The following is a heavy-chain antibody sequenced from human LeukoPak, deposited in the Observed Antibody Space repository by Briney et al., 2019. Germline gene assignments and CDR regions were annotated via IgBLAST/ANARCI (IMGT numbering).Heavy chain of an antibody. J-gene: IGHJ4*02. V-gene: IGHV4-39*07. CDR2: IHSSGST. Sequence: SETLSLTCTVSGVSISSNSYYWGWFRQPPGKALEWIGSIHSSGSTYYNPSLKSRVTISVYMSKNQFSVKLSSVTAADTAVYYCARGAYSSYDLDYWGQGTLVTVSS. D-gene: IGHD5-12*01. CDR1: GVSISSNSYY. CDR3: ARGAYSSYDLDY.